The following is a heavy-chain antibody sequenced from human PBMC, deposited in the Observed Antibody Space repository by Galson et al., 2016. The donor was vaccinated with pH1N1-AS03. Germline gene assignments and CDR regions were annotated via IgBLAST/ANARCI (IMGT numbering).Heavy chain of an antibody. Sequence: SVKVSCKVSGYTFTAYGVSWVRQAPGQGLLWMGWISTHNGDTNYAQNFHGRVTLTTDTSTSTVYLELRSLQSDDTAVYYCAREGFRRRLLLPGAFDVWGQGTMLTASS. CDR3: AREGFRRRLLLPGAFDV. CDR2: ISTHNGDT. V-gene: IGHV1-18*01. D-gene: IGHD3-22*01. J-gene: IGHJ3*01. CDR1: GYTFTAYG.